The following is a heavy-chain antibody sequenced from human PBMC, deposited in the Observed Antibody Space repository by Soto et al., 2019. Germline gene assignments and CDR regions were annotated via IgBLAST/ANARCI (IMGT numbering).Heavy chain of an antibody. Sequence: GGSLRLSCAASGFTFSSYSMNWVRQAPGKGLEWVSYISSSSSTIYYVDSVKGRFTISRDNAKNPLYLQMNSLRDEDTAVYYCARDRAGAQYGLDVWGQGTTVTVSS. CDR2: ISSSSSTI. V-gene: IGHV3-48*02. D-gene: IGHD1-26*01. J-gene: IGHJ6*02. CDR1: GFTFSSYS. CDR3: ARDRAGAQYGLDV.